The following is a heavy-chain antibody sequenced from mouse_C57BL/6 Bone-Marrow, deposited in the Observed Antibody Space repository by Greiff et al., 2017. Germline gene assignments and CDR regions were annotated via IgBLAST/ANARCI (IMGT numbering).Heavy chain of an antibody. CDR1: GFTFSSYG. CDR2: ISSGGSYT. D-gene: IGHD2-3*01. J-gene: IGHJ3*01. Sequence: EVQRVESGGDLVKPGGSLKLSCAASGFTFSSYGMSWVRQTPDKRLEWVATISSGGSYTYYPDSVKGRFTISRDNAKNTLYLQMSSLKSEDTAMYYCASPIYDGYLFAYWGQGTLVTVSA. V-gene: IGHV5-6*01. CDR3: ASPIYDGYLFAY.